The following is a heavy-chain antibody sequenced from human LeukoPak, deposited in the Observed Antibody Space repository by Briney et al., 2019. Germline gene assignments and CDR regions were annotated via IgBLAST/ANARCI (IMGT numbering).Heavy chain of an antibody. CDR1: GYSFTSYW. D-gene: IGHD3-3*01. V-gene: IGHV5-51*01. J-gene: IGHJ4*02. CDR2: IYPGDSDT. CDR3: ARRITGDFWSGWNFDY. Sequence: PGESLKISCKGSGYSFTSYWIGWVRQMPGKGLEWMGIIYPGDSDTRYSPSFQGQVTISADKSISTAYLQWSSLKASDTAMYYCARRITGDFWSGWNFDYWGQGTLVTVSS.